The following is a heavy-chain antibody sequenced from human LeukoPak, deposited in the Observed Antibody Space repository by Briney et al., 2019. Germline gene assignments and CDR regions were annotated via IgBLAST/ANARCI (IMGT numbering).Heavy chain of an antibody. CDR3: ARADSVPAGDYHYWYMDV. D-gene: IGHD2-2*01. V-gene: IGHV1-2*02. Sequence: GASVKVSCKAPGFTLTGYYMHWVRQDPRQGLQWMGWIKPNSGDTEYAQKFQGRVPMTRDTSISTVYMELSSLRSDDTAVYYCARADSVPAGDYHYWYMDVWGKGTTVTVSS. CDR1: GFTLTGYY. J-gene: IGHJ6*03. CDR2: IKPNSGDT.